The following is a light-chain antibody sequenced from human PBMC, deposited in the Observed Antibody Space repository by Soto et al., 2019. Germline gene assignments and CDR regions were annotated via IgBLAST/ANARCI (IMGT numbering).Light chain of an antibody. CDR3: QQCSISPLT. CDR1: QSVPKDY. J-gene: IGKJ4*01. V-gene: IGKV3-20*01. Sequence: EIVLTQSPGTLSLSPGERATLSCRASQSVPKDYLAWYQHKPGQAPRLLIHDASSRATGIPDRFSGRGSGTDFTLTVSRLEPEDYAVYYCQQCSISPLTFGGGTKVEIK. CDR2: DAS.